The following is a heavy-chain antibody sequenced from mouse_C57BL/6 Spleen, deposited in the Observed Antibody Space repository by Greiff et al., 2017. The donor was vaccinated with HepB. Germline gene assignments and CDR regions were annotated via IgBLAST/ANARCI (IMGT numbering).Heavy chain of an antibody. CDR2: INPNNGGT. D-gene: IGHD2-3*01. J-gene: IGHJ2*01. Sequence: VQLKQSGPELVKPGASVKISCKASGYTFTDYYMNWVKQSHGKSLEWIGDINPNNGGTSYNQKFKGKATLTVDKSSSTAYMELRSLTSEDSAVYYCARYDGYLYYFDYWGQGTTLTVSS. V-gene: IGHV1-26*01. CDR1: GYTFTDYY. CDR3: ARYDGYLYYFDY.